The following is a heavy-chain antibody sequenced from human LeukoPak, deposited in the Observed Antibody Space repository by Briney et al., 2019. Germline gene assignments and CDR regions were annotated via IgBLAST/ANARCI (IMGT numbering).Heavy chain of an antibody. J-gene: IGHJ4*02. CDR2: IYTSGST. V-gene: IGHV4-61*02. CDR3: ARGYRGYSYGYNYYFDY. D-gene: IGHD5-18*01. CDR1: GGSISSGSYY. Sequence: SQTLSLTCTVSGGSISSGSYYWSWIRQPAGKGLEWIGRIYTSGSTNYNPSLKSRVTISVDTSKNQFSLKLSSVTAADTAVYYCARGYRGYSYGYNYYFDYWGQGTLVTASS.